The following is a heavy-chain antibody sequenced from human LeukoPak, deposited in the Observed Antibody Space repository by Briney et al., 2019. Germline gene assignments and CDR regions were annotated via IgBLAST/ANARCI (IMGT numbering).Heavy chain of an antibody. V-gene: IGHV3-21*01. D-gene: IGHD3-22*01. CDR2: ISSSSSYI. CDR3: ARPPRSDSSGPMGY. Sequence: PGGSLRLSCAGSGFTFSSCSMNWVRQAPGKGLEWVSSISSSSSYIYYADSVKGRFTISRDNAKNSLYLQMNSLRAEDTAVYYCARPPRSDSSGPMGYWGQGTLVTVSS. CDR1: GFTFSSCS. J-gene: IGHJ4*02.